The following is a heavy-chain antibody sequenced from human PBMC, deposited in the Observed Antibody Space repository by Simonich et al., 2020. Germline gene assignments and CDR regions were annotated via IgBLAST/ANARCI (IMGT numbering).Heavy chain of an antibody. Sequence: QVQLQESGPGLVKPSETLSLTCAVSGYSISSGYYWGWIRQPPGKGLEWIVSIYHRGDTYYNPSLKSRVTISVDTSKNQFSLKLSSVTAADTAVYYCARVGYSNYYYYGMDVWGQGTTVTVS. CDR2: IYHRGDT. V-gene: IGHV4-38-2*01. D-gene: IGHD6-13*01. J-gene: IGHJ6*02. CDR3: ARVGYSNYYYYGMDV. CDR1: GYSISSGYY.